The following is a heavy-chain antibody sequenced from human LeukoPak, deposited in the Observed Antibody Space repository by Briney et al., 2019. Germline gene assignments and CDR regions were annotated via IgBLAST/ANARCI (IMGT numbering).Heavy chain of an antibody. CDR1: GFTFGDYA. CDR2: ISGSGGST. J-gene: IGHJ4*02. V-gene: IGHV3-23*01. Sequence: GGSLRLSCTASGFTFGDYAMSWIRQAPGKGLEWVSAISGSGGSTYYADSVKGRFTISRDNSKNTLYLQMNSLRAEDTAVYYCAKDLAGYCSSTSCYAAFDYWGQGTLVTVSS. CDR3: AKDLAGYCSSTSCYAAFDY. D-gene: IGHD2-2*01.